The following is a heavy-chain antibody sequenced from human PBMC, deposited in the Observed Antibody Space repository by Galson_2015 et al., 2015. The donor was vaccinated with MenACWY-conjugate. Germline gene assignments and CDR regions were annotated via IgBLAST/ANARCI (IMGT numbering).Heavy chain of an antibody. CDR1: GGSFSSFS. V-gene: IGHV1-18*01. CDR2: ISGHNGNT. D-gene: IGHD3-10*01. CDR3: ARDLINYPRYFEF. J-gene: IGHJ4*02. Sequence: SVKVSCKASGGSFSSFSISWVRQAPGQGLEWLGWISGHNGNTDFAQKFQGRVAMTLDKSPSTAYMELRSLRSDDTAVYYCARDLINYPRYFEFWGQGTRVAVSS.